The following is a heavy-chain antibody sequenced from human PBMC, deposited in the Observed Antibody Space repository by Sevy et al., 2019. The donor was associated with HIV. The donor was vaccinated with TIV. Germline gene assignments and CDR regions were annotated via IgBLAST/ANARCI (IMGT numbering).Heavy chain of an antibody. CDR2: INNEGSST. Sequence: GGSLRLSCTASGFSLSSHWMHWVRQAPGKGLVWVSRINNEGSSTDYADSVKARFTISRDNAKNTLYLQMNSLRAEDSAVYYCASGLAYWYFDLWGRGSLVTVSS. CDR3: ASGLAYWYFDL. V-gene: IGHV3-74*01. J-gene: IGHJ2*01. CDR1: GFSLSSHW.